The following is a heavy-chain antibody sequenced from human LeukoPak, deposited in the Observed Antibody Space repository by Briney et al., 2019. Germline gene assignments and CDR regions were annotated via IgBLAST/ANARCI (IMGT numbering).Heavy chain of an antibody. CDR3: AKEGRSLQTY. CDR1: GFSFSSYW. D-gene: IGHD5-24*01. J-gene: IGHJ4*02. Sequence: GGSLRLSCAASGFSFSSYWMSWVRQAPGKGLEWVANIKQDGSEKYYVDFVKGRFTISRDNAKNSLYLQMNSLRVEDTAVYYCAKEGRSLQTYWGQGTLVTVSS. CDR2: IKQDGSEK. V-gene: IGHV3-7*03.